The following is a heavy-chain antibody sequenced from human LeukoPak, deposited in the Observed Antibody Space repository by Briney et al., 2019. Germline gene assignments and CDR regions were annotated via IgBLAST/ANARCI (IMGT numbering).Heavy chain of an antibody. D-gene: IGHD4-17*01. J-gene: IGHJ1*01. CDR1: GFTFSSYA. Sequence: SGGSLRLSCAASGFTFSSYAMSWVRQAPGKGLEGVSVISGTGGSTYYADSVKGRITISRDNSKNTLYLQVNSLRAEDTAVYYCAKKAEVFGDSVTQHWGQGTLVTVSS. V-gene: IGHV3-23*01. CDR2: ISGTGGST. CDR3: AKKAEVFGDSVTQH.